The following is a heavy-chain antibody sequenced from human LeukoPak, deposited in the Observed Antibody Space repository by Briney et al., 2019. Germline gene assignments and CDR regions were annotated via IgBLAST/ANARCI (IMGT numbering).Heavy chain of an antibody. V-gene: IGHV5-51*01. CDR2: IYPGDSDT. CDR1: GYRFTSYW. Sequence: GESLKMSCKASGYRFTSYWIGWVRQMPGKGLEWMGIIYPGDSDTRYRPSFQGQVTISADKSTSTAYLQWSRLKASDTAMYYCARKSRADYWGQGTLVTVSS. J-gene: IGHJ4*02. CDR3: ARKSRADY.